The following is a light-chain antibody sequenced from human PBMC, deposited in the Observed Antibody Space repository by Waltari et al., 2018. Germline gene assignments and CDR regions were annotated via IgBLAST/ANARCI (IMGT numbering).Light chain of an antibody. CDR1: SGHSSNV. Sequence: QLVLTQSPPASASLGASVKLTCTLSSGHSSNVIAWLQQRPEKGPRYLMKVNSDGSHSKGDEIPDRFSGSSSGAERYLTISNLQSEDEADYFCQTGGHGTWVFGGGTTLTVL. V-gene: IGLV4-69*01. J-gene: IGLJ3*02. CDR3: QTGGHGTWV. CDR2: VNSDGSH.